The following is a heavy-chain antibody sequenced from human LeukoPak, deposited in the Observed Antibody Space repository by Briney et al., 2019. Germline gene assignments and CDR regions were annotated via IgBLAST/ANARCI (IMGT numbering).Heavy chain of an antibody. CDR2: INHSGST. D-gene: IGHD2-15*01. V-gene: IGHV4-34*01. Sequence: ETLSLTCAVYGGSFSGYYWSWIRQPPGKGLEWIGEINHSGSTNYNPSLKSRVTISVDTSKNQFSLKLSSVTAADTAVYYCARVPTGSPDAFDIWGQGTMVTVSS. CDR1: GGSFSGYY. J-gene: IGHJ3*02. CDR3: ARVPTGSPDAFDI.